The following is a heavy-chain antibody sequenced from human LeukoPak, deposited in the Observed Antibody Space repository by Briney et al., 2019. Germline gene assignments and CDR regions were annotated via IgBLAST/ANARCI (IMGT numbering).Heavy chain of an antibody. Sequence: ASVKVSCKASGYTFTGYYMHWVRQAPGQGLEWMGWINPNSGGTNYAQKFQGRVTMTRDTSISTAYMELSRLRSEDTAVYYCARGIYQPNDNDAFDIWGQGTMVTVSS. CDR2: INPNSGGT. CDR1: GYTFTGYY. V-gene: IGHV1-2*02. CDR3: ARGIYQPNDNDAFDI. D-gene: IGHD1-14*01. J-gene: IGHJ3*02.